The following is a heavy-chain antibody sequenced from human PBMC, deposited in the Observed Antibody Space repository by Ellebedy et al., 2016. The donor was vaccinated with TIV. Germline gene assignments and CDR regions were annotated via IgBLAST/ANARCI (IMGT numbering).Heavy chain of an antibody. CDR2: INDYDGIT. Sequence: AASVKVSCKASGFTFNSHGLAWVRQAPRLGLEWMGWINDYDGITNYAEKFQGRVTMTTDTLTSTAYMDLRDLTSDDTAIYYCARGDRLQTWSKHFDYWGQGTVVTVTS. J-gene: IGHJ4*02. V-gene: IGHV1-18*04. CDR1: GFTFNSHG. D-gene: IGHD2-8*01. CDR3: ARGDRLQTWSKHFDY.